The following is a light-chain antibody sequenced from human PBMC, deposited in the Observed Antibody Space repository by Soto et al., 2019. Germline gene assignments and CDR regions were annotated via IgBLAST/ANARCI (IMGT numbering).Light chain of an antibody. CDR1: NSNIGSKY. V-gene: IGLV1-47*01. Sequence: QSVLTQPPSASGTPGQRVTISCSGSNSNIGSKYVYWYQQLPGTAPKLLLYRNNQRPSGVPDRFSGSKSGTSASLAISGRRSEDESDYYCDAWANSLVGGPSFGGGTKVTVL. J-gene: IGLJ2*01. CDR2: RNN. CDR3: DAWANSLVGGPS.